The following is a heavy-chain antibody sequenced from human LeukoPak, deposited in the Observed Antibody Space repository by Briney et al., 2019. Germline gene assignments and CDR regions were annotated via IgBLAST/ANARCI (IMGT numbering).Heavy chain of an antibody. CDR3: AKGVRWLQFWEGPDAFDI. D-gene: IGHD5-24*01. Sequence: GGSLRLSCAASGFTFSSYAMSWVRQAPGKGLEWVSAISGSGGSTYYADSVKGRFTISRDNSKNTLYLQMNSLRAEDTAVYYCAKGVRWLQFWEGPDAFDIWGQGTMVTVSS. CDR1: GFTFSSYA. CDR2: ISGSGGST. V-gene: IGHV3-23*01. J-gene: IGHJ3*02.